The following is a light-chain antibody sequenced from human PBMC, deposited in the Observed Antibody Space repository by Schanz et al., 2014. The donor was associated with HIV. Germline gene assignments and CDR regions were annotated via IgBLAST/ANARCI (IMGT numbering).Light chain of an antibody. CDR2: EVT. J-gene: IGLJ2*01. CDR3: SSYTSSSTLDVV. V-gene: IGLV2-8*01. Sequence: QSALTQPPSASGSPGQSVTISCTGTSSDVGDYDFVSWYQQHPGKAPKLLIYEVTKWPSGVPDRFSGSKSGNTASLTVSGLQAEDEADYYCSSYTSSSTLDVVFGGGTKVTVL. CDR1: SSDVGDYDF.